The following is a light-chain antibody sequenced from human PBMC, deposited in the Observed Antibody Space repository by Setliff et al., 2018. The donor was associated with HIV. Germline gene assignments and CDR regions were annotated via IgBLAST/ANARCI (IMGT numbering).Light chain of an antibody. Sequence: QSALTQPASVSGSPGQSITISCTGTSTDIGGYDYVSWYQQHPGKAPKLMIYDVSNRPSGVSNRFSGSKSGNTASLAISGLQADDQANYYCSSYTSSGTMFGGGTKVTV. V-gene: IGLV2-14*03. CDR2: DVS. CDR3: SSYTSSGTM. J-gene: IGLJ3*02. CDR1: STDIGGYDY.